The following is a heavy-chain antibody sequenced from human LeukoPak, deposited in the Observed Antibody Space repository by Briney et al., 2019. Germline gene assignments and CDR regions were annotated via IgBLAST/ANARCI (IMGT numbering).Heavy chain of an antibody. CDR3: ARGPSVDTPGVFGY. Sequence: PGRSLRLSCAASGFTFSSYAMHWVRQAPGKGLEWVAGISYDGSNKYYADSVQRRFTISRDNSKNTLYLQMNSLRAEDTAVYYCARGPSVDTPGVFGYWGQGTLVTVSS. J-gene: IGHJ4*02. V-gene: IGHV3-30*01. CDR1: GFTFSSYA. CDR2: ISYDGSNK. D-gene: IGHD5-18*01.